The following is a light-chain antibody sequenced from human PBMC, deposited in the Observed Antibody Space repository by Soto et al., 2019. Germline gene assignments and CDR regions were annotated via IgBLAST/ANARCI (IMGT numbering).Light chain of an antibody. V-gene: IGLV2-14*01. CDR1: SSDIGAYNY. Sequence: QSVMTHPASVSRSPGQSITISCTGTSSDIGAYNYVSWYQQYPGKAPTLMIYGVTNRPSGVSNRFSGSKTGNTASLTISGLQAEDEADYYCFSHRSGDSHVFGTGTKVTVL. J-gene: IGLJ1*01. CDR3: FSHRSGDSHV. CDR2: GVT.